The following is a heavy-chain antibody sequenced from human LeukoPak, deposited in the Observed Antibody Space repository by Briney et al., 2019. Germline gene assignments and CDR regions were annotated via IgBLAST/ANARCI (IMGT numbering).Heavy chain of an antibody. D-gene: IGHD5-12*01. CDR3: ARISSLYSGYEGAFDI. CDR2: IYYSGST. Sequence: SDTLSLTCAVSGYSISSSNWCGWIRQPPGKGLEWIGYIYYSGSTYYNSSLKSRVTMSVDTSKNQFSLKLSSVTAVDTAVYYCARISSLYSGYEGAFDIWGQGTMVTVSS. J-gene: IGHJ3*02. CDR1: GYSISSSNW. V-gene: IGHV4-28*01.